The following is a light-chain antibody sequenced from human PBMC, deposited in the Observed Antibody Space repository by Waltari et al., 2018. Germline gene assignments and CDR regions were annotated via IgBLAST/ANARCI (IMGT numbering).Light chain of an antibody. Sequence: DIQMTQSPSTLSASVGDRVTITCRASQSISGWLAWYKQKPGKAPKLLIYEEFSLESGVPSRFSGSGSGTEFTLTVSSLQPDDFATYYCLQYDSYSYTFGQGTKLEIK. CDR1: QSISGW. CDR2: EEF. CDR3: LQYDSYSYT. V-gene: IGKV1-5*03. J-gene: IGKJ2*01.